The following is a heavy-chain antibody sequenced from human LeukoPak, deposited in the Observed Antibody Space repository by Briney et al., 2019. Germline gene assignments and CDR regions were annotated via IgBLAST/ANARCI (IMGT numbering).Heavy chain of an antibody. CDR1: GFTFSSYS. CDR3: ARVLEAAAFDY. D-gene: IGHD3-3*01. V-gene: IGHV3-21*01. J-gene: IGHJ4*02. CDR2: ISSSSRYT. Sequence: WGSLRLSCAASGFTFSSYSMNWVRQAPGKGLEWVSSISSSSRYTYYADSVKGRFTISRDNAKNSLFLQMNSLRAEDTAVYYCARVLEAAAFDYWGQGTLVTVSS.